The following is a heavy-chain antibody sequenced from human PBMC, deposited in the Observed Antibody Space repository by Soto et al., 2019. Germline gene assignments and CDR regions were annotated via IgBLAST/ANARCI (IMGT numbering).Heavy chain of an antibody. J-gene: IGHJ5*02. V-gene: IGHV1-3*01. CDR3: ARGDYDILTGYSLNWFDP. D-gene: IGHD3-9*01. CDR2: INAGNGNT. CDR1: GYTFTRYA. Sequence: QVQLVQSGAEVKKPGASVKVSCKASGYTFTRYAIHWVRQAPGQRLEWMGWINAGNGNTKYSQKFQGRVTITRDTSASTAYRELSSLRSEDTAVYYCARGDYDILTGYSLNWFDPWGQGTPVTVSS.